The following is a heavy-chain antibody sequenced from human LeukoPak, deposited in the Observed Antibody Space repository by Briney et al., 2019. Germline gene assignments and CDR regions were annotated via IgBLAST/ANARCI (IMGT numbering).Heavy chain of an antibody. V-gene: IGHV3-7*01. CDR1: GFTFSSYG. Sequence: GGSLRLSCAASGFTFSSYGMHWVRQAPGKGLEWVANIKQDGSEKYYVDSVKGRFTISRDNAKNSLYLQMNSLRAEDTAVYYCARNSYYDSSGYYYWGQGTLVTVSS. CDR2: IKQDGSEK. CDR3: ARNSYYDSSGYYY. J-gene: IGHJ4*02. D-gene: IGHD3-22*01.